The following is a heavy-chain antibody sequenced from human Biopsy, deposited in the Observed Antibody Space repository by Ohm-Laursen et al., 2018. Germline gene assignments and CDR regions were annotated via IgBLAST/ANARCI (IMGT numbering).Heavy chain of an antibody. J-gene: IGHJ5*02. CDR2: IFNSANT. V-gene: IGHV4-31*01. CDR3: ARGDYFDSNGYFWFDP. CDR1: GGSISSGGSY. Sequence: TLSLTCTVSGGSISSGGSYWSWLRPRPGKGLVWIGYIFNSANTYYNPYLKNLITISGYTSMNQFSLKLNSVTAADTAVYYCARGDYFDSNGYFWFDPWGQGTLVTVSS. D-gene: IGHD3-22*01.